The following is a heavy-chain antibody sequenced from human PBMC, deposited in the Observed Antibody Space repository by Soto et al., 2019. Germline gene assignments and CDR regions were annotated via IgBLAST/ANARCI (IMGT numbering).Heavy chain of an antibody. CDR2: IYYSGST. Sequence: QVQLQESGPGLVKPSETLSLTCTVSGGSISSYYWSWIRQPPGKGLEWIGYIYYSGSTNYNPSLKSRVTISVGTAKNQFSLKLSSVTAADTAVYYCARGNDYYDSSGYYPIFDYWGQGTLVTVSS. J-gene: IGHJ4*02. V-gene: IGHV4-59*01. CDR1: GGSISSYY. CDR3: ARGNDYYDSSGYYPIFDY. D-gene: IGHD3-22*01.